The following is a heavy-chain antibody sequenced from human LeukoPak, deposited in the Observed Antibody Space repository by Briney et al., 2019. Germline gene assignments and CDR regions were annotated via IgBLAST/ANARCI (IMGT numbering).Heavy chain of an antibody. CDR3: ARSAVAGNDAFDI. V-gene: IGHV3-21*01. D-gene: IGHD6-19*01. J-gene: IGHJ3*02. CDR2: ISSSSSYI. CDR1: GFTFSSYS. Sequence: GGSLRLSCAASGFTFSSYSMNWVRQAPGKGLEWVSSISSSSSYIYYADSVKGRFTISRDNAKNSLYLQMNSLRAEDTAVYYCARSAVAGNDAFDIWGQGTMVTVSS.